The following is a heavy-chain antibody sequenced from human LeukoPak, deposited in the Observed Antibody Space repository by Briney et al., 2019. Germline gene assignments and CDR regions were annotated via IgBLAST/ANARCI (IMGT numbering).Heavy chain of an antibody. D-gene: IGHD2-2*01. Sequence: GGSLRLSCAASGFTFSSYDMHWVRQATGKGLEWVSAIGTAGDTYYPGSVKGRFTISRENAKNSLYLQMNSLRAGDTAVYYCARACSSTSCSPDYYYYGMDVWGQGTTVTVSS. CDR2: IGTAGDT. V-gene: IGHV3-13*01. CDR1: GFTFSSYD. J-gene: IGHJ6*02. CDR3: ARACSSTSCSPDYYYYGMDV.